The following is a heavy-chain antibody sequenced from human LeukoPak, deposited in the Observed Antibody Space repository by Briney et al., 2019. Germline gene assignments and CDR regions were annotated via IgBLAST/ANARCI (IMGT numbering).Heavy chain of an antibody. D-gene: IGHD5-18*01. CDR1: GGTFSSYA. CDR2: IIPIFGTA. J-gene: IGHJ3*02. CDR3: ARGRRIQLWPTAFDI. V-gene: IGHV1-69*05. Sequence: SVKVSCKASGGTFSSYAISWVRHAPGQGLEWMGGIIPIFGTANYAQKFQGRVTITTDESTSTAYMELSSLRSEDTAVYYCARGRRIQLWPTAFDIWGQGTMVTVSS.